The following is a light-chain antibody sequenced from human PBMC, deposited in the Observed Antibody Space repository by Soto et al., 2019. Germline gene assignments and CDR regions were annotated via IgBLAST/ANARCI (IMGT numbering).Light chain of an antibody. J-gene: IGKJ1*01. Sequence: ETVLTQSPGSLSLSRGDRATLSCMASQTVSNNYLAWYQQKPGQAPRLLIYGTSNRATGIPDRFSGSGSGTDFTLTISRLEPEDFVIYYCQQYGSSPWTFGQGTKVDIK. CDR1: QTVSNNY. CDR2: GTS. CDR3: QQYGSSPWT. V-gene: IGKV3-20*01.